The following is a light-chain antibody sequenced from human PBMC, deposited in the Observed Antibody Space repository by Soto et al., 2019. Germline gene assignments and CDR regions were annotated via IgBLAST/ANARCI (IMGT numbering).Light chain of an antibody. V-gene: IGKV3-15*01. Sequence: EIVMTQSPATLSVSPGERATLSCRASQSVSINVAWYQQKPGQAPRLLIYGSSNRATGIPARFSGSGSWTEFTLTISSLQSEDFAVYYCQQYNIWPRTFGQGTKVEIK. CDR2: GSS. CDR1: QSVSIN. CDR3: QQYNIWPRT. J-gene: IGKJ1*01.